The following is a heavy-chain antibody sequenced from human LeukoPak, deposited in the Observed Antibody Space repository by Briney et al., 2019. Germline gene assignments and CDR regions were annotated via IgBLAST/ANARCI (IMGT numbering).Heavy chain of an antibody. CDR2: ISYDGTNK. V-gene: IGHV3-30*04. CDR1: GFTFNGYA. J-gene: IGHJ4*02. Sequence: GGSLRLSCAASGFTFNGYAMHWVRQAPGKGLEWVAVISYDGTNKYYADSVKGRFTISRDKSEYTLYLQMNSLRAEDTAVYYCARAGSSGYYYGGAIDYWGQGTLVIVSS. CDR3: ARAGSSGYYYGGAIDY. D-gene: IGHD3-22*01.